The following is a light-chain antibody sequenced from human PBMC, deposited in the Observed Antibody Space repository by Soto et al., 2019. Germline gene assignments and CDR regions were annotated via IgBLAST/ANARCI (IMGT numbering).Light chain of an antibody. CDR1: SSDVGSYNS. CDR3: SSYTSSNTGV. CDR2: EVS. V-gene: IGLV2-14*01. Sequence: QSALTQPASVSGSPGQSITISCTGTSSDVGSYNSVSWYQQHPGKAPKLMIYEVSYRPSGVSNRFSGSKSGNTASLTISGLQAEDEADYYCSSYTSSNTGVFGGGTKLTVL. J-gene: IGLJ3*02.